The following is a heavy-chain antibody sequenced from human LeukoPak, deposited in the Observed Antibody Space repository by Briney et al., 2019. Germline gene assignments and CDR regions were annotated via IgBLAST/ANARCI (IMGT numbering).Heavy chain of an antibody. J-gene: IGHJ4*02. CDR3: AKSPRDSGYEGEGY. CDR1: RFTFSSYG. D-gene: IGHD5-12*01. CDR2: ISYDGYNK. V-gene: IGHV3-30*18. Sequence: PGGSLRLSCAATRFTFSSYGMHWVRQAPGKGLEWVATISYDGYNKYYGDSVKGRFTISRDNSKNTLYLQMNSLRTEDTAVYYCAKSPRDSGYEGEGYWGLGTLVTVSS.